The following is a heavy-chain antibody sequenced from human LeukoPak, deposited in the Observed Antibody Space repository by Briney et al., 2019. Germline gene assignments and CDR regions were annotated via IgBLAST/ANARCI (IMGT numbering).Heavy chain of an antibody. J-gene: IGHJ5*02. CDR2: INHSGST. V-gene: IGHV4-34*01. CDR1: GGSFSGYY. Sequence: SETLSLTCAVYGGSFSGYYWSWSRQPPGKGLEWIGEINHSGSTNYNPSLKSRVTISVDTSKNQFSLKLSSVTAADTAVYYCARIRIAAAGARTKGLPPVFPWGQGTLVTVSS. CDR3: ARIRIAAAGARTKGLPPVFP. D-gene: IGHD6-13*01.